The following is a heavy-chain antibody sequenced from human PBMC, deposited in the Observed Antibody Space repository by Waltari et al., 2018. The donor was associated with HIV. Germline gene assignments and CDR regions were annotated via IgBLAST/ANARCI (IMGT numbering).Heavy chain of an antibody. CDR2: MNPNGGAT. CDR1: GYTFIDHY. CDR3: VRDRVLNWNGDI. D-gene: IGHD3-3*01. V-gene: IGHV1-2*02. Sequence: QVQLVQSGAEVKRPGASVKVSCKASGYTFIDHYVFWVRQVPGPGLEWMGWMNPNGGATNDAQKFQGRITMTRYTSITTAYMELSGLRSDDTAIFYCVRDRVLNWNGDIWGQGTLVTVSS. J-gene: IGHJ4*02.